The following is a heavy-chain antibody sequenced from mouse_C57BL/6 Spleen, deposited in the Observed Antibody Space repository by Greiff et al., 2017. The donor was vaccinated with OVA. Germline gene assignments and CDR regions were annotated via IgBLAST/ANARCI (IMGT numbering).Heavy chain of an antibody. V-gene: IGHV1-82*01. Sequence: VQLQQSGPELVKPGASVKISCKASGYAFSSSWMNWVKQRPGKGLEWIGRIYPGDGDTNYNGKFKGKATLTADKSSSTAYMQLSSLTSEDSAVDFCARSGYYGSITGFAYWGQGTLVTVSA. CDR3: ARSGYYGSITGFAY. J-gene: IGHJ3*01. CDR2: IYPGDGDT. CDR1: GYAFSSSW. D-gene: IGHD1-1*01.